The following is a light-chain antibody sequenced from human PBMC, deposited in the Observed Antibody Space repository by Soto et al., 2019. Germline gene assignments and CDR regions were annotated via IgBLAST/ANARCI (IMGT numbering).Light chain of an antibody. V-gene: IGKV3-15*01. CDR1: QSVSSR. Sequence: ETVMTQSPATLSVSPGERVILSCRASQSVSSRLAWFQQKPGQAPRILIYGASTRATDIPDRFSGSGSGTDFTLTISSLQSEDFAVYYCQQSNNSPYTFGQGTKLEIK. CDR3: QQSNNSPYT. J-gene: IGKJ2*01. CDR2: GAS.